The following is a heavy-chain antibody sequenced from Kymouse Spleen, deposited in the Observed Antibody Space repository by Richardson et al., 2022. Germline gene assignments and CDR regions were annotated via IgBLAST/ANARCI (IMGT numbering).Heavy chain of an antibody. J-gene: IGHJ4*02. D-gene: IGHD2-15*01,IGHD2-2*02. CDR3: ARGDIVDFDY. V-gene: IGHV4-59*01. CDR1: GGSISSYY. CDR2: IYYSGST. Sequence: QVQLQESGPGLVKPSETLSLTCTVSGGSISSYYWSWIRQPPGKGLEWIGYIYYSGSTNYNPSLKSRVTISVDTSKNQFSLKLSSVTAADTAVYYCARGDIVDFDYWGQGTLVTVSS.